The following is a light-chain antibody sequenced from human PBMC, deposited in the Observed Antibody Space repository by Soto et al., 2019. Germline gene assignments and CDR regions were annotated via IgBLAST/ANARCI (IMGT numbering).Light chain of an antibody. V-gene: IGLV2-14*01. J-gene: IGLJ1*01. CDR1: SSDIGDYNY. Sequence: QSVLTQPASVSGSPGQSITISCTGTSSDIGDYNYVSWYQQHPGKAPKLMIYEVSNRPSGVSNRFSGSKSGNTASLTISGLQAEDEADYYCSSYTSSSTYVFATGTKLTVL. CDR2: EVS. CDR3: SSYTSSSTYV.